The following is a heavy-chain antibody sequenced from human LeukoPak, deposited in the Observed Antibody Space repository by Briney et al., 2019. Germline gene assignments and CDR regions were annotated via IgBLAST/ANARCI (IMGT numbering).Heavy chain of an antibody. Sequence: SETLSLTCAVYGGSFSGYYWSWICQPPGKGLEWIGEINHSGSTNYNPSLKSRVTISVDTSKNQFSLKLSSVTAADTAVYYCARGRSGATLDYWGQGTLVTVSS. V-gene: IGHV4-34*01. CDR2: INHSGST. D-gene: IGHD1-26*01. CDR3: ARGRSGATLDY. CDR1: GGSFSGYY. J-gene: IGHJ4*02.